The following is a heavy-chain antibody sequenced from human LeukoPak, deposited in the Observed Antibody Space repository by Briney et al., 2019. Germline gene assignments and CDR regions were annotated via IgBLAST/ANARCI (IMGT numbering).Heavy chain of an antibody. V-gene: IGHV3-30*19. J-gene: IGHJ4*02. D-gene: IGHD3-16*01. Sequence: GGSLRLSCAASGFTFSSYGMHWVRQAPGKGLEWVADIRYDGSNKNYGDSVKGRFTISRDNSKKTLYLQLNSLRTEDTAVYYCARGGDYWGQGTLVTVSS. CDR3: ARGGDY. CDR2: IRYDGSNK. CDR1: GFTFSSYG.